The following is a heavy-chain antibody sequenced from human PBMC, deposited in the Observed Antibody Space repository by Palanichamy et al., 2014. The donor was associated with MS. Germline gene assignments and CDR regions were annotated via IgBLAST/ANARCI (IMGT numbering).Heavy chain of an antibody. CDR3: ARQGPPEDGSSGGYYYYYYGMDP. Sequence: QVQLQESGPGLVKPSETLSLTCAVSGYSISSGYYWGWIRQPPGKGLEWIGSIYHSGSTYYNPSLKSRVTISVDTSKNQFSLKLSSVTAADTAVYYCARQGPPEDGSSGGYYYYYYGMDPWGQGTLVTVSS. CDR1: GYSISSGYY. J-gene: IGHJ6*02. D-gene: IGHD3-22*01. V-gene: IGHV4-38-2*01. CDR2: IYHSGST.